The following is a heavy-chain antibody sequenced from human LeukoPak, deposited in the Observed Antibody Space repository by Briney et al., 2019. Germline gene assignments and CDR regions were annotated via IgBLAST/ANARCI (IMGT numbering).Heavy chain of an antibody. D-gene: IGHD3-9*01. V-gene: IGHV1-18*01. Sequence: ASVKVSCKASGYTFTSYGISWVRQAPGQGLEWMGWISAYNGNTNYAQKLQGRVTMTTDTSTSTAYMELRSLRSDDTAVYYCARETTYYDILTGYSHFDYWGQGTLVTVSS. J-gene: IGHJ4*02. CDR3: ARETTYYDILTGYSHFDY. CDR2: ISAYNGNT. CDR1: GYTFTSYG.